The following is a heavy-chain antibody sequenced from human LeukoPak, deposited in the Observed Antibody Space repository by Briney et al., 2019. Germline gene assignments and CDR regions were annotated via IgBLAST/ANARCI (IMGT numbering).Heavy chain of an antibody. CDR1: GFTFSSTW. J-gene: IGHJ4*02. CDR2: ITSDGSST. V-gene: IGHV3-74*03. Sequence: GGSLRLSCAASGFTFSSTWMHWVRQPPGKGLVWVARITSDGSSTTYADSVRGRFSISRDNAKNTLYLQMNSLRAEDTAVYYCARGLSGYASSLGYWGQGTLVTVSA. CDR3: ARGLSGYASSLGY. D-gene: IGHD6-6*01.